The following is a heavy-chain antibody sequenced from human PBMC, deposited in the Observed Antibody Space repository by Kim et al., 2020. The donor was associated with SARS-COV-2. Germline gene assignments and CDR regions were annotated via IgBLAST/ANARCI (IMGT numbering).Heavy chain of an antibody. CDR3: AKDLPPDYYGSGSYKDAFDI. Sequence: GRFTISRDNSKNSLYLQMNSLRTEDTAWYYCAKDLPPDYYGSGSYKDAFDIWGQGTMVTVSS. J-gene: IGHJ3*02. V-gene: IGHV3-43*01. D-gene: IGHD3-10*01.